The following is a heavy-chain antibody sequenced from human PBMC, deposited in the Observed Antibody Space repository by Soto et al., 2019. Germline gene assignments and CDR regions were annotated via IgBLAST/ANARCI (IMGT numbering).Heavy chain of an antibody. CDR1: GFSLTTSGKC. CDR2: DDWDGDK. V-gene: IGHV2-70*11. D-gene: IGHD3-10*01. Sequence: SGPTLVNPTQTLTLTCTFSGFSLTTSGKCLSWVRQPPGQALEWLARDDWDGDKYYIPSLKTRLTISKDTSRNQVVLTMTNLDSVDTATYYCARIRVGSNSPYYFDYWG. CDR3: ARIRVGSNSPYYFDY. J-gene: IGHJ4*01.